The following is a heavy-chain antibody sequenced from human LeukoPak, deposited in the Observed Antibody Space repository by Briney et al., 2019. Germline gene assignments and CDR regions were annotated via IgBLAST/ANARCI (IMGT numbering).Heavy chain of an antibody. V-gene: IGHV4-39*01. CDR2: IYYSGST. J-gene: IGHJ3*02. CDR1: GGSISSSSYY. Sequence: SETLSLTCTVSGGSISSSSYYWGWIRQPPGKGLEWIGSIYYSGSTYYNPSLKSRVTISVDTSKNQFSLKLSSETAADTAVYYCASALPHYYDSSGNDAFDIWGQGTMVTVSS. CDR3: ASALPHYYDSSGNDAFDI. D-gene: IGHD3-22*01.